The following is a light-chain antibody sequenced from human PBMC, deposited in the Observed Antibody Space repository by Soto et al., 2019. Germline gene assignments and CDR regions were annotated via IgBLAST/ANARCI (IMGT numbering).Light chain of an antibody. CDR2: GVS. CDR3: QQYKNWLALT. J-gene: IGKJ4*01. CDR1: QRLSSN. Sequence: EIVMTQSPATLSVSPGERATLSCRASQRLSSNLASYQQQPGQAPRLLLYGVSTSATTVPPRFSGSGSGTEFTLTISSLQSEDSAVYYCQQYKNWLALTFGGGTKVEIK. V-gene: IGKV3-15*01.